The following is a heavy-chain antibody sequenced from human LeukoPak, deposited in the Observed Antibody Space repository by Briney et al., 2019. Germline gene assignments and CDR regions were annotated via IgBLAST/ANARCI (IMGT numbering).Heavy chain of an antibody. CDR3: AKDRRDGGTSVNYFDY. CDR2: INPNSGDT. CDR1: GYTFTDYY. J-gene: IGHJ4*02. Sequence: ASVNVACKASGYTFTDYYMHWVRQAPGQGLERMGWINPNSGDTNYAQKFQGRVTMTRDTSISTAYMELSSLRSDDTAVYYCAKDRRDGGTSVNYFDYWGQGTLVTVSS. V-gene: IGHV1-2*02. D-gene: IGHD4-23*01.